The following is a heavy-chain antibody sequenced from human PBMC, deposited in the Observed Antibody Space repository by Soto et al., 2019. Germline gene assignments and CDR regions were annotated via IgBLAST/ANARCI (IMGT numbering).Heavy chain of an antibody. V-gene: IGHV3-23*01. CDR2: LSGSGGTT. CDR3: ARDRFASSWSYFDY. Sequence: PGGSLRLSCAASGFTFSSYAMSWVRQTPGKGLEWVSTLSGSGGTTYYADSVKGQFTISRDNSKSTLYLQMNSLRAEDTAVYYCARDRFASSWSYFDYWGQGTPVTVSS. CDR1: GFTFSSYA. J-gene: IGHJ4*02. D-gene: IGHD6-13*01.